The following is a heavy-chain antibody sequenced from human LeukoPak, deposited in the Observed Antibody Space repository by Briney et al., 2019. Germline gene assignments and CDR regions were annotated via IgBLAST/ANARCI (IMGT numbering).Heavy chain of an antibody. V-gene: IGHV2-5*01. CDR3: ARGYCSSTSCYTFDI. J-gene: IGHJ3*02. D-gene: IGHD2-2*02. CDR1: GFSLSTSGVG. CDR2: IYWNDDK. Sequence: SGPTLVNPTQTLTLTCTFSGFSLSTSGVGVGWIRQPPGKALEWLALIYWNDDKRDSPSLKSRLTITKDTSKNQVVLTMTNMDPVDTATCYCARGYCSSTSCYTFDIWGQGTMVTVSS.